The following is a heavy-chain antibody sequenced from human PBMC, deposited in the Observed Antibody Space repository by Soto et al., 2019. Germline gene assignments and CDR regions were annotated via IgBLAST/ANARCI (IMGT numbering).Heavy chain of an antibody. CDR3: ARSRPIQLWGTFNWFDP. CDR2: INHSGST. CDR1: GGSFSGYY. J-gene: IGHJ5*02. Sequence: SETLSLTCAVYGGSFSGYYWSWIRQPPGKGLEWIGEINHSGSTNYNPSLKSRVTISVDKSKKQFSLKLSSVTAADTAVYYCARSRPIQLWGTFNWFDPWGQGXLVTVSS. D-gene: IGHD5-18*01. V-gene: IGHV4-34*01.